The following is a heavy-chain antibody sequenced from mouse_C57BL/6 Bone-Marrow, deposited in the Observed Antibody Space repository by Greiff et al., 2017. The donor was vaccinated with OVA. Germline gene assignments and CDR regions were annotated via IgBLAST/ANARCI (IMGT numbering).Heavy chain of an antibody. J-gene: IGHJ3*01. CDR3: ARRLYYGYGGFAY. V-gene: IGHV1-53*01. CDR2: INPSNGGT. D-gene: IGHD2-2*01. Sequence: VKLQQPGTELVKPGSSLKLSCKASGYTFTSYWMHWVKQRPGQGLEWIGNINPSNGGTNYNEKFKSKATLTVDKSSSTAYMQLSSLTSEDSAVYYCARRLYYGYGGFAYWGQGTLVTVSA. CDR1: GYTFTSYW.